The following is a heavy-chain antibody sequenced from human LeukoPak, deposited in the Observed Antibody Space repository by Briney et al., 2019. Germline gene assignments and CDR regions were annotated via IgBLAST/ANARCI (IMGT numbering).Heavy chain of an antibody. V-gene: IGHV3-21*06. CDR1: GLTFSTSG. Sequence: TGGSLRLSCTASGLTFSTSGFNWVRQAPGKGPEWVASIGPTGSDRYHADSIKGRFTISRDNANNFLYLQMNSLRAEDTAVYYCATETNGRHYDYWGQGTLLTVSS. CDR3: ATETNGRHYDY. D-gene: IGHD1-14*01. J-gene: IGHJ4*02. CDR2: IGPTGSDR.